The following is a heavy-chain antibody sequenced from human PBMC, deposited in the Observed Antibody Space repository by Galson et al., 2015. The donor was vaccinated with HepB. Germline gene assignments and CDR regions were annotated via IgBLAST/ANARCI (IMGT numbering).Heavy chain of an antibody. D-gene: IGHD5-18*01. Sequence: SLRLSCAASGFTFSSYEMNWVRQAPGKGLEWVSYISSSGSTIYYADSVKGRFTISRDNAKNSLYLQMNSLRAEDTAVYYCARDMSVDTAMVTVDYWGQGTLVTVSS. CDR2: ISSSGSTI. V-gene: IGHV3-48*03. CDR3: ARDMSVDTAMVTVDY. J-gene: IGHJ4*02. CDR1: GFTFSSYE.